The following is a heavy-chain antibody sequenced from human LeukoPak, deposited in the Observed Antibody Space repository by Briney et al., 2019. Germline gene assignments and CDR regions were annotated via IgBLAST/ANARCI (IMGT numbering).Heavy chain of an antibody. Sequence: SETLSLTCTVSGYSISSGYYWGCIRQPPGKGLVWIGSIYHSGSTYYNPSLKSRVTISVDTSKNQFSLKLSSVTVEDTAVYYCARDVWFGAGRTFDYWGQGTLVTVSS. V-gene: IGHV4-38-2*02. CDR3: ARDVWFGAGRTFDY. D-gene: IGHD3-10*01. CDR2: IYHSGST. CDR1: GYSISSGYY. J-gene: IGHJ4*02.